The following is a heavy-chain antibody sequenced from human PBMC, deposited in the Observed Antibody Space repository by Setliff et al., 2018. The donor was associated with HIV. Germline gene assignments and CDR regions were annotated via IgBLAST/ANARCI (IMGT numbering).Heavy chain of an antibody. V-gene: IGHV1-18*01. J-gene: IGHJ3*01. D-gene: IGHD6-13*01. CDR3: ARGLPADGYAFDL. Sequence: ASVKVSCKASGSTLSNYGIVWVRQAPGQGLQWMGWINVHNGDTKFAQRFQDRLTMTTDTSTTTAYMDLRSLRSDDTAVYYCARGLPADGYAFDLWGQGTMVTVSS. CDR1: GSTLSNYG. CDR2: INVHNGDT.